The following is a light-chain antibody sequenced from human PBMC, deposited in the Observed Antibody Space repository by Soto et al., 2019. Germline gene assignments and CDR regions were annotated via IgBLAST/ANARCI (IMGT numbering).Light chain of an antibody. CDR2: GAS. CDR3: QQYNDWPSIT. CDR1: QSVSSY. V-gene: IGKV3-15*01. J-gene: IGKJ5*01. Sequence: EIEMTQSPATLSVSPGEGATLSCRASQSVSSYLAWYQQKPGQAPRLLIYGASTRAAGIPARFSGSGSGTEFTLTISSLQSDDFAAYYCQQYNDWPSITFGQGTRLEIK.